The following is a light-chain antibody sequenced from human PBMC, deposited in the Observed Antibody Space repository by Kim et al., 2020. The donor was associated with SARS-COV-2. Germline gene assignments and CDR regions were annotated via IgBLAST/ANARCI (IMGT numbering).Light chain of an antibody. CDR2: VNSDGSH. CDR3: QTWGTGLRV. Sequence: QLVLTQSPSASASLGASVKLTCTLNSGHSSSAIAWHQHHPEKGPRYLMMVNSDGSHTNGAGIPDRFSGSTSGAERYLTISSLQSEDEGDYYCQTWGTGLRVFGGGTQLTVL. CDR1: SGHSSSA. V-gene: IGLV4-69*01. J-gene: IGLJ2*01.